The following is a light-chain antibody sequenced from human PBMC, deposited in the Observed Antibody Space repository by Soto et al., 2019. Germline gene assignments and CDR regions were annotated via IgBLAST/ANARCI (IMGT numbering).Light chain of an antibody. Sequence: DIQMTQSPSTLSASVGDRVTITCRASQSISSWLAWYQQKPGKGPKLLLYKASSLESGVPSRFSGSGSGTEFTLTISSLQPDDFATYYCQQYNSYWTLGQGTKVEIK. CDR3: QQYNSYWT. J-gene: IGKJ1*01. CDR1: QSISSW. CDR2: KAS. V-gene: IGKV1-5*03.